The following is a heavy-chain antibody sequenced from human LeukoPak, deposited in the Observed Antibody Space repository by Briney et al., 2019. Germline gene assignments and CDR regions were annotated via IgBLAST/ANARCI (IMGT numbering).Heavy chain of an antibody. V-gene: IGHV3-11*03. J-gene: IGHJ6*02. CDR3: ARGHYGLDV. CDR2: ISTSETYT. CDR1: GFTFSDHY. Sequence: PGGSLRLSCAASGFTFSDHYMSWIRQVPGKGLEWVSYISTSETYTNYADSVKGRFTISRDNAKNSLYLQMNSLRAEDTAVYYCARGHYGLDVWGQGTTVTVSS.